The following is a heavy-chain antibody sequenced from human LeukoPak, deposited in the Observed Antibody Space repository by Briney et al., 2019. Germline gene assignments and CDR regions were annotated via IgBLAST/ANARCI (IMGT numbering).Heavy chain of an antibody. J-gene: IGHJ4*02. CDR3: ARGYYGSGSYYQFDY. CDR1: AYTFTGYY. D-gene: IGHD3-10*01. Sequence: ASVKVSCKPSAYTFTGYYMHWVRQAPGQGLEWMGWINTNSGGTNYTQKFQGRVTMTRDTYISTGYMELSRLRSGDTAVYYCARGYYGSGSYYQFDYWGQGTLVTVSS. CDR2: INTNSGGT. V-gene: IGHV1-2*02.